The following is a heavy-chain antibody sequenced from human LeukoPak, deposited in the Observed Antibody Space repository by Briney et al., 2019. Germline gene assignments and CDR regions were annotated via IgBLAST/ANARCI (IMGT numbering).Heavy chain of an antibody. V-gene: IGHV4-39*07. CDR3: ARGQYYYGSGSYAKLDY. CDR2: IHYGGRT. Sequence: SETLSLTCTVSSGSISSSSYYWGWIRQPPGKGLEWIGNIHYGGRTNYNPSLKSRVTISVDTSKNQFSLRLRSVTAADTAVYYCARGQYYYGSGSYAKLDYWGQGTLVTVSS. CDR1: SGSISSSSYY. D-gene: IGHD3-10*01. J-gene: IGHJ4*02.